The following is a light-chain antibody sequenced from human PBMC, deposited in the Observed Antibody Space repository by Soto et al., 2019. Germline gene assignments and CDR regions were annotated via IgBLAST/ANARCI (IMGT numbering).Light chain of an antibody. CDR2: GAP. V-gene: IGKV3-20*01. Sequence: EIELSQSPGTLSLSPGERATLSCRASHRVSSSYLAWYQQKRDQAPRLLVYGAPSRATGSPDRFSGSGSGTDFTLTISRLEGADLAVYYCQQYSSKPPFSVGTNVEIK. J-gene: IGKJ4*01. CDR3: QQYSSKPP. CDR1: HRVSSSY.